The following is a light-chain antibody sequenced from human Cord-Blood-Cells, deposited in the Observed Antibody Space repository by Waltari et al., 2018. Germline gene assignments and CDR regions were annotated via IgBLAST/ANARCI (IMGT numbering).Light chain of an antibody. CDR1: QSISSSY. CDR3: QQYCSSPQT. J-gene: IGKJ1*01. V-gene: IGKV3-20*01. CDR2: GAS. Sequence: EIVLTQSPGTLSLSPGEIATLSCRAGQSISSSYLAWYQQKPGQAPRLLIYGASSRATGIPDRFSGSGSGTDFTLTISRLEPEDFAVYYCQQYCSSPQTFGQGTKVEIK.